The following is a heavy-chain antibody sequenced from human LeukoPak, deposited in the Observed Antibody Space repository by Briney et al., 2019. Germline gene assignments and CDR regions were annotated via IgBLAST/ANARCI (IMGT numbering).Heavy chain of an antibody. CDR2: IIPILGIA. CDR1: GGTFSSYA. CDR3: ARDRVAGTVDY. Sequence: SVKVSCKASGGTFSSYAISWVRQAPGQGLEWMGRIIPILGIANYAQKLQGRVTMTTDTSTSTAYMELRSLRSDDTAVYYCARDRVAGTVDYWGQGTLVTVSS. D-gene: IGHD6-19*01. V-gene: IGHV1-69*04. J-gene: IGHJ4*02.